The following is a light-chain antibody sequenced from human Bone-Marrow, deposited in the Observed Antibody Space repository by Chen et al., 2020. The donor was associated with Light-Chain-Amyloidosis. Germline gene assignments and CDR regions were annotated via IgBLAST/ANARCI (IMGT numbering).Light chain of an antibody. J-gene: IGKJ4*01. CDR1: QTISSNY. V-gene: IGKV3-20*01. CDR2: GSS. Sequence: EIVLTQSPGTLSLSPGEGANLSCRASQTISSNYLTWDQQKVGQTPRLLIYGSSSRATGIPDRVTGSGSVTDFTLTINRLEPEDFAMYYCQQYGTSPLTYGGGTKVEIK. CDR3: QQYGTSPLT.